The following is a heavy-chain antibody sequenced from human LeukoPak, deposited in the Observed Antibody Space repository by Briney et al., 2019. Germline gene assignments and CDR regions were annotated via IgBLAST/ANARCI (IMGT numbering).Heavy chain of an antibody. J-gene: IGHJ4*02. CDR1: GFTVSSNY. D-gene: IGHD2-2*01. V-gene: IGHV3-53*01. CDR2: IYSGGST. Sequence: GGSLRLSCAASGFTVSSNYMSWVRQAPGKGLEWVSVIYSGGSTYYADSVKGRFTISRDNSKNTLYLQMNSLRAEDTAVYYCARAADIVVVPAAQFDYWGQGTLVTVSS. CDR3: ARAADIVVVPAAQFDY.